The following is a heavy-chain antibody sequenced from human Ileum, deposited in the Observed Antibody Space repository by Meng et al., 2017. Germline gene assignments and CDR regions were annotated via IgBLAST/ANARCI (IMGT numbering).Heavy chain of an antibody. CDR1: GDSINRGDHY. J-gene: IGHJ4*02. CDR3: AKATYLGSGYYFGY. CDR2: IYSSGRT. D-gene: IGHD3-10*01. V-gene: IGHV4-30-4*01. Sequence: QVQLQESGPGLVKPSQTLSLTCAVSGDSINRGDHYWTWIRQPPGKGPEWMGYIYSSGRTYYTPSLKGRLTISADTSQSTFSLKLNPVTATDTAVYFCAKATYLGSGYYFGYWGQGALVTVSS.